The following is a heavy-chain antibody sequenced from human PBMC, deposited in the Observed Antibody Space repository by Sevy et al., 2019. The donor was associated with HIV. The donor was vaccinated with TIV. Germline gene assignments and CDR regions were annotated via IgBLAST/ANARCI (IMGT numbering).Heavy chain of an antibody. V-gene: IGHV1-24*01. Sequence: ASVKVSCKVSGYTLTQLSMHWVRQVPGKGLEWMGSFDPEDDETIYAQKFQGRVTMTKDTSTDTAYMELSSLRSEDTAVYYCATTKDYYENSGDPFDYWGQGTLVTVSS. CDR1: GYTLTQLS. D-gene: IGHD3-22*01. CDR2: FDPEDDET. CDR3: ATTKDYYENSGDPFDY. J-gene: IGHJ4*02.